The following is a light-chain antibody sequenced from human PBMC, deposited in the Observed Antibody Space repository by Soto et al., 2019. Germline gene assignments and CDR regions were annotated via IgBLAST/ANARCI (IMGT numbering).Light chain of an antibody. V-gene: IGKV3-15*01. J-gene: IGKJ2*01. CDR1: QTIKSN. CDR2: GAS. Sequence: VMTQSPATLSVSPGERATLSCRASQTIKSNLAWYQQKSGQPPRLLIYGASIRATDIPVRFSGSGSGTEFTLTISSLQSEDSALYYCQQYNNWPLFTFGQGTKLEIK. CDR3: QQYNNWPLFT.